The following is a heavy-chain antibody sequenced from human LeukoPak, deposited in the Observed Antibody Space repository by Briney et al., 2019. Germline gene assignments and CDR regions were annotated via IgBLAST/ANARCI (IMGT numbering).Heavy chain of an antibody. Sequence: PGGSLRLSCAAFGINFETAWMSWVRQGPGKGLQWVGRIRTENDGGTTDYAAPVKGRFTISRDDSKSTMYLQMNSLESEDTGVYYCVTDWTFYDSSETYSIFDYWGQGVLATVSS. CDR2: IRTENDGGTT. D-gene: IGHD3-3*01. V-gene: IGHV3-15*01. CDR3: VTDWTFYDSSETYSIFDY. CDR1: GINFETAW. J-gene: IGHJ4*02.